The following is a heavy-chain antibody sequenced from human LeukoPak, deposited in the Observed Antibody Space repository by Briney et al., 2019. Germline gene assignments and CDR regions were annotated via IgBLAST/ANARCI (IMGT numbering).Heavy chain of an antibody. J-gene: IGHJ4*02. Sequence: ASVKVSCKASGYTFTSYGISWVRQAPGQGLEWMGWISAYNGNTNYAQKLQGRVTMTTDTSTSTAYMELRSLRSDDTAVYYCARTGRVYCSSTSCLPKFWGQGTLVTVSS. CDR3: ARTGRVYCSSTSCLPKF. V-gene: IGHV1-18*01. CDR1: GYTFTSYG. CDR2: ISAYNGNT. D-gene: IGHD2-2*01.